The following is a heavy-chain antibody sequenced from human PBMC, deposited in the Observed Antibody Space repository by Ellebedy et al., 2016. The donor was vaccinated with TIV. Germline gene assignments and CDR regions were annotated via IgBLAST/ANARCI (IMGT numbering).Heavy chain of an antibody. CDR1: GFTFSSYG. CDR3: ASLGVRYCSGGSCYEASDY. CDR2: ISSSSRTI. D-gene: IGHD2-15*01. Sequence: PGGSLRLSCAGSGFTFSSYGMTWVRQAPGKGLEWVSYISSSSRTIYYADSVKGRFTISRDNAKNSLYLQMNSLRAEETAVYYCASLGVRYCSGGSCYEASDYWGQGTLVTVSS. J-gene: IGHJ4*02. V-gene: IGHV3-48*04.